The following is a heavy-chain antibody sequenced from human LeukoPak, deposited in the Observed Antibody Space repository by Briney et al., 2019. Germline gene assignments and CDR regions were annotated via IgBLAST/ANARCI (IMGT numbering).Heavy chain of an antibody. D-gene: IGHD6-19*01. CDR2: IYYSGNT. V-gene: IGHV4-39*01. CDR1: GGSISSSSYY. Sequence: SETLSLTCTVSGGSISSSSYYWGWIRQPPGKGLAWIGSIYYSGNTYYNPSLKSRVTISVDTSKNQLSLKLSSVTAADTAVYYCARHGSGWYYFDYWGQGTLVTVSS. CDR3: ARHGSGWYYFDY. J-gene: IGHJ4*02.